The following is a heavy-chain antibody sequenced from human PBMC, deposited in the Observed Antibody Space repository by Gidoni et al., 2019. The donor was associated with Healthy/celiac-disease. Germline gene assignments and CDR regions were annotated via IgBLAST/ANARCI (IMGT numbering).Heavy chain of an antibody. Sequence: EVQLVESGGGVVQPGGSLRLSCAASGLTFSDNYMSWLRQAPGKGLEWVSMIDAVGTTYYLDSVKGRFTISRDNSKNTLYLQMNSLRAEDTAVYYCVRWSGIFYDHWGPGTLVTVSS. CDR3: VRWSGIFYDH. CDR2: IDAVGTT. CDR1: GLTFSDNY. J-gene: IGHJ5*02. D-gene: IGHD3-3*01. V-gene: IGHV3-66*01.